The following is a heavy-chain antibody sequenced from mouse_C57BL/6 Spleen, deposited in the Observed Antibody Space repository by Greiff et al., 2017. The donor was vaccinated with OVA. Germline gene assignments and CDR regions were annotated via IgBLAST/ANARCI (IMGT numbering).Heavy chain of an antibody. CDR3: ARVYGSSYFDY. V-gene: IGHV1-66*01. Sequence: VQLKQSGPELVKPGASVKISCKASGYSFTSYYIHWVKQRPGQGLEWIGWIYPGSGNTKYNEKFKGKATLTADTSSSTAYMQLSSLTSEDSAVYYCARVYGSSYFDYWGQGTTLTVSS. CDR2: IYPGSGNT. CDR1: GYSFTSYY. D-gene: IGHD1-1*01. J-gene: IGHJ2*01.